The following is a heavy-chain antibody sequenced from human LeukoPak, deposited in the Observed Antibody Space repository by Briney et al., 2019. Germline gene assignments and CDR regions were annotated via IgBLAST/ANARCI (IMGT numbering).Heavy chain of an antibody. J-gene: IGHJ5*02. Sequence: SETLSLTCTVSGGSISRYYGSWIRQPAGKGLEWIGRIYTGGSTNYNPSLKSRVTMTVDTSKHQFSLKLSSVTAADTAVYYCARVVETRWFDPWGQGTLVTVSS. D-gene: IGHD4-23*01. V-gene: IGHV4-4*07. CDR1: GGSISRYY. CDR3: ARVVETRWFDP. CDR2: IYTGGST.